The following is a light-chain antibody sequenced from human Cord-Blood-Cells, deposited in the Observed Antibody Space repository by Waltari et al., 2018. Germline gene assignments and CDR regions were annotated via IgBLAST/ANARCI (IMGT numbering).Light chain of an antibody. CDR1: PSVSSY. J-gene: IGKJ4*01. Sequence: EIVLTQSPATLSLSPGARATLSCSASPSVSSYLAWYQQKPGQAPRLLIYDASNRATGIPARFSGSGSGTDFTLPISSLAPEDFAVYYCQQRSNWPPLTFGGGTKVEIK. CDR2: DAS. CDR3: QQRSNWPPLT. V-gene: IGKV3-11*01.